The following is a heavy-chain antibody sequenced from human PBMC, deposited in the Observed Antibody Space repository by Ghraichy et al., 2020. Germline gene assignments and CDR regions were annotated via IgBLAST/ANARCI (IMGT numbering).Heavy chain of an antibody. CDR2: ISAYNGNT. J-gene: IGHJ6*03. CDR3: ARDSGGYSSGWWGYYYYYYMDV. Sequence: ASVKVSCKASGYTFTSYGISWVRQAPGQGLEWMGWISAYNGNTNYAQKLQGRVTMTTDTSTSTAYMELRSLRSDDTAVYYCARDSGGYSSGWWGYYYYYYMDVWGKGTTVTVSS. V-gene: IGHV1-18*01. CDR1: GYTFTSYG. D-gene: IGHD6-19*01.